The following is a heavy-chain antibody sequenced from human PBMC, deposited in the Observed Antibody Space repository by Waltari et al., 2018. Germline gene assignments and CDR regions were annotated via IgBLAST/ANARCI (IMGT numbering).Heavy chain of an antibody. J-gene: IGHJ6*02. CDR2: ISYNESNI. CDR3: ARDYCDRTNCHGMDV. CDR1: AFTFSSYA. D-gene: IGHD3-22*01. V-gene: IGHV3-30*04. Sequence: VQLVESGGGVVQPGRSLRLSCAASAFTFSSYALHWVRQAPGKGLEWVAVISYNESNIYYVDSVKGRFTISRDNSKKMLYLQMYNLRAEDTAVYYCARDYCDRTNCHGMDVWGQGTTVTVSS.